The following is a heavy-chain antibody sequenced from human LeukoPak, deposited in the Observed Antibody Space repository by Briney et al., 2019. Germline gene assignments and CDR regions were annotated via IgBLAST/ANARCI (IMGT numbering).Heavy chain of an antibody. Sequence: CXASGFTFSSYAMHWVRQAPGKGLEWVAVISYDGSNKYYADSVKGRITISRDNSKNTLYMKMKSLRAEDTAVYYXXXXSXXVXIXXSWXLGYFDYWGQGTLVTVSS. CDR1: GFTFSSYA. V-gene: IGHV3-30*04. J-gene: IGHJ4*02. CDR2: ISYDGSNK. D-gene: IGHD6-13*01. CDR3: XXXSXXVXIXXSWXLGYFDY.